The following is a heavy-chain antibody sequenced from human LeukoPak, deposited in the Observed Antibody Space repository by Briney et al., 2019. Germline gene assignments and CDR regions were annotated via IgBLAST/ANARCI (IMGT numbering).Heavy chain of an antibody. CDR3: ARGVVVHTPPDY. CDR2: IYYSGST. D-gene: IGHD2-15*01. Sequence: SDTLSLTCAVSGYSISSSNWWDWIRQPPGKGLEWIGYIYYSGSTNYNPSLKSRVTISVDTSKNQFSLKLSSVTAADTAVYYCARGVVVHTPPDYWGQGTLVTVSS. CDR1: GYSISSSNW. J-gene: IGHJ4*02. V-gene: IGHV4-28*03.